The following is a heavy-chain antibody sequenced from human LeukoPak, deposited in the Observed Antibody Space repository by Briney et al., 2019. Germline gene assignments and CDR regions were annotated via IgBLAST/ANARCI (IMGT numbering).Heavy chain of an antibody. D-gene: IGHD2-8*01. V-gene: IGHV3-23*01. J-gene: IGHJ4*02. CDR1: GFTFSSYG. CDR2: ISGSGGST. CDR3: AKGVSLPLYYFDY. Sequence: GSLRLSCAASGFTFSSYGMHWVRQAPGKGLEWVSAISGSGGSTYYADSVKGRFTISRDNSKNTLYLQMNSLRAEDTAVYYCAKGVSLPLYYFDYWGQGTLVTVSS.